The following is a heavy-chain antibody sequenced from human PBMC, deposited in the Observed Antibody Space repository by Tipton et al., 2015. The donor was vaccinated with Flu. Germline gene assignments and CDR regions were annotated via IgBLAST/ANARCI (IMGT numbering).Heavy chain of an antibody. CDR1: GYSISSGYH. D-gene: IGHD3-22*01. CDR3: ARLYYYDIAY. Sequence: LRLSCAVSGYSISSGYHWGWIRQPPGKGLEWIGGIYHSGSTYYNPSLKSRVTISVDTSQNHFSLKVTSATAADTAFYYCARLYYYDIAYWGQGTLVTVSS. V-gene: IGHV4-38-2*01. J-gene: IGHJ4*02. CDR2: IYHSGST.